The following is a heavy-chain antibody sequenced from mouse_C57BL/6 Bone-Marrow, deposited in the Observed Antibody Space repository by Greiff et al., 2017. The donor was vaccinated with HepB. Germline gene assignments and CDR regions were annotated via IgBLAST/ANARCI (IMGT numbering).Heavy chain of an antibody. CDR2: INPSSGYT. J-gene: IGHJ2*01. V-gene: IGHV1-7*01. D-gene: IGHD3-2*02. CDR3: ATAQALDY. CDR1: GYTFTSYW. Sequence: QVQLKESGAELAKPGASVKLSCKASGYTFTSYWMHWVKQRPGQGLEWIGYINPSSGYTKYNQKFKDKATLTADKSSSTAYMQLSSLTYEDAAVYYCATAQALDYWGQGTTLTVSS.